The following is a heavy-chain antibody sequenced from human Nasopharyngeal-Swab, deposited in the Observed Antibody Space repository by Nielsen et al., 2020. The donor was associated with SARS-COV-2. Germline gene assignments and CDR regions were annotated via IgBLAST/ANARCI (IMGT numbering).Heavy chain of an antibody. D-gene: IGHD2-8*01. CDR2: INTNTGNP. CDR1: GYTFTSYA. CDR3: ARGRYCTNGVCQDRGSWFDP. V-gene: IGHV7-4-1*02. Sequence: ASVKVSCKASGYTFTSYAMNWVRQAPGQGLEWTGWINTNTGNPTYAQGFTGRFVFSLDTSVSTAYLQISSLKAEDTAVYYCARGRYCTNGVCQDRGSWFDPWGQGTLVTVSS. J-gene: IGHJ5*02.